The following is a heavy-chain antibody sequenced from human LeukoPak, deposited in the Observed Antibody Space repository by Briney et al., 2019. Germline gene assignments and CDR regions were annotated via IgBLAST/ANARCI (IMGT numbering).Heavy chain of an antibody. CDR3: ARGSRLGVVGRDAFDI. V-gene: IGHV3-21*01. J-gene: IGHJ3*02. Sequence: GRSLRLSCAPSGFTFSRYSMNWVRQARGKGLDWVSSISISSNYIYYADSLKGRFTISRDNAKNSLYLQVNSLRAEDTAVYHCARGSRLGVVGRDAFDIWGQGTMVTVSS. CDR2: ISISSNYI. CDR1: GFTFSRYS. D-gene: IGHD3-3*01.